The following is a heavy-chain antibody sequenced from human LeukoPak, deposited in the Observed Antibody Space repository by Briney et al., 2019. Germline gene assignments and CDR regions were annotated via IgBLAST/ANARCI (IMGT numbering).Heavy chain of an antibody. Sequence: SVKVSCKASGGTFSSYAISWVRQAPGQGLEWMGGIIPIFDTANYAQKFQGRVTITADEATNTAYMELSSLRSEDTAFYYCARDADSSMVTPYFDYWGQGTLVTVSS. CDR1: GGTFSSYA. CDR3: ARDADSSMVTPYFDY. V-gene: IGHV1-69*13. CDR2: IIPIFDTA. D-gene: IGHD5-18*01. J-gene: IGHJ4*02.